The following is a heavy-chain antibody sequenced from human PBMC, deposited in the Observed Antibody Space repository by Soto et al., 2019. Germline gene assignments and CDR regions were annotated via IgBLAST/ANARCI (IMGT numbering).Heavy chain of an antibody. Sequence: PGGSLRLSCAASGFTFDDYAMHWVRQAPGKCLEWVSGISWNSGSIGYADSVKGRFTISRDNAKNSLYLQMNSLRAEDTALYYCAKGGGSSGYDAGWFDPWGQGXLVTVSS. D-gene: IGHD5-12*01. CDR3: AKGGGSSGYDAGWFDP. J-gene: IGHJ5*02. CDR1: GFTFDDYA. V-gene: IGHV3-9*01. CDR2: ISWNSGSI.